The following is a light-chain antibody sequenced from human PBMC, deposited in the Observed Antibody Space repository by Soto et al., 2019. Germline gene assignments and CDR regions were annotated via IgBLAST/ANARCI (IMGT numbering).Light chain of an antibody. CDR1: QNIRNY. CDR3: QQRSLLVT. J-gene: IGKJ4*01. CDR2: DTS. Sequence: IVLTQSPANLSVSPGERATLSCRASQNIRNYLAWYQQKPGQAPRLLIYDTSNRATGIPTRFSGSGSGTDFTLTISSLEPEDFAIYYCQQRSLLVTFGGGTKLEIQ. V-gene: IGKV3-11*01.